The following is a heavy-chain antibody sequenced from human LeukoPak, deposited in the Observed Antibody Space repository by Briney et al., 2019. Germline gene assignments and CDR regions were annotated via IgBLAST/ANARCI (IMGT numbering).Heavy chain of an antibody. CDR1: GGSFSGYY. D-gene: IGHD2-15*01. CDR3: ASLGYCSGGSCHRSSLLRAFDI. J-gene: IGHJ3*02. Sequence: SETLSLTCAVYGGSFSGYYWSWIRQPPGKGLEWIGEINHSGSTNYNPSLKSRVTISVDTSKNQFSLKLSSVTAADTAVYYCASLGYCSGGSCHRSSLLRAFDIWGQRTMVTVSS. V-gene: IGHV4-34*01. CDR2: INHSGST.